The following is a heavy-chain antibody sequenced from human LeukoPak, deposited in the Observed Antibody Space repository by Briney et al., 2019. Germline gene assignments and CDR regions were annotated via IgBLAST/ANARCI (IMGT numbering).Heavy chain of an antibody. CDR3: ARTSGGWTFDI. J-gene: IGHJ3*02. D-gene: IGHD6-19*01. CDR2: ISYDGSNK. Sequence: PGGSLRLSCAASGFTFSNYAMHWVRQAPGKGLEWVALISYDGSNKYYADCVKGRFTISRDNSKNTVYLQMNGLRAEDTAVYYCARTSGGWTFDIWGQGTMVTVPS. V-gene: IGHV3-30*04. CDR1: GFTFSNYA.